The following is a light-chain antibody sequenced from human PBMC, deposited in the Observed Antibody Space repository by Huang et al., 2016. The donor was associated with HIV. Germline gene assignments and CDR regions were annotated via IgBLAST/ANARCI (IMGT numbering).Light chain of an antibody. J-gene: IGKJ1*01. CDR1: QSLVYGDGNIY. CDR2: KLS. Sequence: QCPLSLPVTLGQPAFITCKSNQSLVYGDGNIYLNWFHQRPGHSPRRLIYKLSNRDSGVPDRFRAGGSGTDFTLWISEVEAEDVGDYYCMQASHGAATFGQGTRVDIK. V-gene: IGKV2-30*01. CDR3: MQASHGAAT.